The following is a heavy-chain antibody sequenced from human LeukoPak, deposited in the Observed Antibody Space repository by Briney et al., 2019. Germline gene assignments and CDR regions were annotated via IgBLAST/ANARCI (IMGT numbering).Heavy chain of an antibody. D-gene: IGHD3-10*01. Sequence: GGSLRLSCAASGFTFSSYAMSWVRQAPGKGLEWVSAISGSGGSTYYADSVKGRFTISRDSARDMVYLQMSSLRADDTAVYYCAGGTYYGTGGRPGYLNYWGLGTLVTVSS. CDR2: ISGSGGST. J-gene: IGHJ4*02. V-gene: IGHV3-23*01. CDR1: GFTFSSYA. CDR3: AGGTYYGTGGRPGYLNY.